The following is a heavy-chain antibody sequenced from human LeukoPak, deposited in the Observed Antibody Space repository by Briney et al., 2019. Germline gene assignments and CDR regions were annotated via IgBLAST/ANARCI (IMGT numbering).Heavy chain of an antibody. CDR3: ARVTYSSGYYPGDFDY. D-gene: IGHD3-22*01. Sequence: KPSETLSLTCTVSGGSISSSSYYWGWIRQPPGKGLEWIGSIYYSGSTYYNPSLKSRVTISVDTSKNQFSPKLSSVTAADTAVYYCARVTYSSGYYPGDFDYWGQGTLVTVSS. CDR2: IYYSGST. J-gene: IGHJ4*02. CDR1: GGSISSSSYY. V-gene: IGHV4-39*07.